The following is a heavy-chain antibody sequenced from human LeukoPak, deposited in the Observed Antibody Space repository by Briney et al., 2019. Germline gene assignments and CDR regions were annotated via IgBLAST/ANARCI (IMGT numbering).Heavy chain of an antibody. D-gene: IGHD6-19*01. CDR1: GFTFSSYG. Sequence: GGSLRLSCAASGFTFSSYGMHCVRQAPGKGLEWVAFIRHEGSNKYYADSVKGRFTISRDISKNTLYLQMSSLRAEDTAVYYCAKDSGRYYFDYWGQGTLVTVSS. CDR3: AKDSGRYYFDY. V-gene: IGHV3-30*02. J-gene: IGHJ4*02. CDR2: IRHEGSNK.